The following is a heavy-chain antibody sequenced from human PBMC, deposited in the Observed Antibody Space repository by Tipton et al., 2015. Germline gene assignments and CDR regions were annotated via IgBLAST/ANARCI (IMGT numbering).Heavy chain of an antibody. D-gene: IGHD2-15*01. CDR2: IYYSGST. J-gene: IGHJ5*02. V-gene: IGHV4-31*03. CDR3: ARDPSCSGDHCYGRDNGWLDP. Sequence: TLSLTCTVSGGSISSGGYYWNWIRQQPGKGLEWIGYIYYSGSTYYNPSLKSRLTISLDTSKNHFSLKLTSVTAADTAVYFCARDPSCSGDHCYGRDNGWLDPWGQGILVAVSS. CDR1: GGSISSGGYY.